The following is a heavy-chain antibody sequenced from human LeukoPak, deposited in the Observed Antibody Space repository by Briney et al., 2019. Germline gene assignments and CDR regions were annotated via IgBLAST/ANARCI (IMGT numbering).Heavy chain of an antibody. CDR1: GVSISSYY. J-gene: IGHJ5*01. D-gene: IGHD2-21*02. CDR3: ARDRSPGGGDCCNWFDS. V-gene: IGHV4-59*01. CDR2: IYYSGST. Sequence: SETLSLTCTVSGVSISSYYWSWIRQPPGKGLELIGYIYYSGSTNYNPSLNSRVTISVDTSKNQFSLKLTSVTPADTAVYYCARDRSPGGGDCCNWFDSWGQGTLVTVSS.